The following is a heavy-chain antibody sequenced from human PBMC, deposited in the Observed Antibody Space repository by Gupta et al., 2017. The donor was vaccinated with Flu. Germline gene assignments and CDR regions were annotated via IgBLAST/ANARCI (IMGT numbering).Heavy chain of an antibody. CDR2: MNPNSGNT. CDR3: VVHYYDSSGYYYYFDY. CDR1: D. V-gene: IGHV1-8*01. J-gene: IGHJ4*02. D-gene: IGHD3-22*01. Sequence: DINWVRQATGQGLEWMGWMNPNSGNTGYAQKFQDRVTMTRNTSISTAYMEQSSLRSEDTAVYYCVVHYYDSSGYYYYFDYWGQGTLVAVYS.